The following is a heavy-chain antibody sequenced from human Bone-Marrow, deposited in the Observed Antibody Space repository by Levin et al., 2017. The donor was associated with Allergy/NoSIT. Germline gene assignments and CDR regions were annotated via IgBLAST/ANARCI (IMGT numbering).Heavy chain of an antibody. CDR1: GYTFTSYD. D-gene: IGHD2-8*01. CDR2: MNPNSGNT. V-gene: IGHV1-8*01. Sequence: GESLKISCKASGYTFTSYDINWVRQATGQGLEWMGWMNPNSGNTGYAQKFQGRVTMTRNTSISTAYMELSSLRSEDTAVYYCARMVSGGRGDWFDPWGQGTLVTVSS. J-gene: IGHJ5*02. CDR3: ARMVSGGRGDWFDP.